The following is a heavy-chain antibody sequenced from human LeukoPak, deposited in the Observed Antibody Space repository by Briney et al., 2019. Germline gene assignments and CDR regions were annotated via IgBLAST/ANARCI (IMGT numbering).Heavy chain of an antibody. Sequence: SETLSLTCTVSGGSIRDYYWSWIREPPGRGLEWIGYIYYSGSTNYKPSLKSRVTISVDTSKNQFSLKLSSVTAADTAVYYCARGRFLDAFDIWGQGTMVTVSS. V-gene: IGHV4-59*01. CDR2: IYYSGST. CDR3: ARGRFLDAFDI. D-gene: IGHD3-3*01. CDR1: GGSIRDYY. J-gene: IGHJ3*02.